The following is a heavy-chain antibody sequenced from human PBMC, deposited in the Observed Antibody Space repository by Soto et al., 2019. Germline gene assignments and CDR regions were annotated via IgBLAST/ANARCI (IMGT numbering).Heavy chain of an antibody. J-gene: IGHJ4*02. CDR2: IRSRDNYT. V-gene: IGHV3-11*06. Sequence: GGSLRLSCAASGFTFSDYHMSWIRQAPGKGLEWVSYIRSRDNYTNYAESVKGRFTTSRDNAKNSLYLQINSLRAEDTALYYCAREGPYGDSSLDYWGQGTLVTVSS. CDR3: AREGPYGDSSLDY. D-gene: IGHD4-17*01. CDR1: GFTFSDYH.